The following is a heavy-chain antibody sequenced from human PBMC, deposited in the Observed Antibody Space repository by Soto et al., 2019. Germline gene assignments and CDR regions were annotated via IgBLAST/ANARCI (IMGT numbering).Heavy chain of an antibody. J-gene: IGHJ6*02. CDR1: GYTFTGYY. CDR2: INPETGGT. D-gene: IGHD2-21*01. CDR3: ARERFQVISDGMDV. Sequence: ASVKVSFKDSGYTFTGYYVHWVRDAPGQGLEWMGWINPETGGTSYAQKFQGRVTLSRDTSINTAYLELSSLRFDDAAVYFCARERFQVISDGMDVWGQGTTVTVSS. V-gene: IGHV1-2*02.